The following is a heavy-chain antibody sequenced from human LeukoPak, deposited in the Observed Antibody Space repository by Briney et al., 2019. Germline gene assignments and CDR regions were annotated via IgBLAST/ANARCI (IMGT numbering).Heavy chain of an antibody. CDR1: GGSISSSSYY. CDR2: IYYSGST. V-gene: IGHV4-39*07. CDR3: ARKPGGYYNNYFDY. D-gene: IGHD3-22*01. J-gene: IGHJ4*02. Sequence: SETLSLTCTVSGGSISSSSYYWGWIRQPPGKGLEWIGSIYYSGSTYYNPSLKSRVTISLDTSKNQFSLKLSSVTAADTAVYYCARKPGGYYNNYFDYWGQGTLVTVSS.